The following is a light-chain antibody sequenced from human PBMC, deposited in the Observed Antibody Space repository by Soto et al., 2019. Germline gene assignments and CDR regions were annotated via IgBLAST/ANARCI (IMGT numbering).Light chain of an antibody. CDR3: QQSYNLPWT. V-gene: IGKV1-39*01. Sequence: DIQMTQSPSSLSASVGDRVTLTCRASQSMSLFLNWYQQKPGKAPKLLIYSASTLQSGVPSRFSGSGSGPDFTLTIASLQPEDSATYYCQQSYNLPWTFGPGTKVDIK. J-gene: IGKJ1*01. CDR1: QSMSLF. CDR2: SAS.